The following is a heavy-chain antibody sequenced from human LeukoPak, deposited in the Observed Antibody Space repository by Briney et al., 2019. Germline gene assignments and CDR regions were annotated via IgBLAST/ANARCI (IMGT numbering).Heavy chain of an antibody. CDR2: ISSSSSYI. J-gene: IGHJ6*03. V-gene: IGHV3-21*01. D-gene: IGHD6-13*01. Sequence: NPGGSLRLSCAASGFTFSSYSMSWVRQAPGKGLEWVSSISSSSSYIYYADSVKGRFTISRDNAKNSLYLQMNSLRAEDTAVYYCARDLRDSSSWYWYYYYMDVWGKGTTVTVSS. CDR1: GFTFSSYS. CDR3: ARDLRDSSSWYWYYYYMDV.